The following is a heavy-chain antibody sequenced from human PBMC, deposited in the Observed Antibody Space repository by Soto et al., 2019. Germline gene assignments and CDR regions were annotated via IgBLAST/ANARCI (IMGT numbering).Heavy chain of an antibody. CDR3: TKSRRGILMVYGFGGMDV. CDR1: GFTVNSHA. CDR2: ISGSGDGT. J-gene: IGHJ6*02. D-gene: IGHD2-8*01. Sequence: GGSLRLSCAASGFTVNSHAMSWVRQAPGKGLEWVASISGSGDGTYYGDSVKGRFTISRDSSSSTLYLQMNNLRGEDTAVYFCTKSRRGILMVYGFGGMDVWGQGTTVTVSS. V-gene: IGHV3-23*01.